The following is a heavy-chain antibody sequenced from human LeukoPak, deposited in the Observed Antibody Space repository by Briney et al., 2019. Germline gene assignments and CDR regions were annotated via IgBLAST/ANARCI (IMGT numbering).Heavy chain of an antibody. V-gene: IGHV4-38-2*01. CDR3: ARGTAMVYYYYMDA. J-gene: IGHJ6*03. CDR1: GYSISSGYY. CDR2: IYHSGST. Sequence: SETLSLTCAVSGYSISSGYYWGWIRQPPGKGLEWIGSIYHSGSTYYNPSLKSRVTISVDTSKNQFSLKLSSVTAADTAVYYCARGTAMVYYYYMDAWGKGTTVTVSS. D-gene: IGHD5-18*01.